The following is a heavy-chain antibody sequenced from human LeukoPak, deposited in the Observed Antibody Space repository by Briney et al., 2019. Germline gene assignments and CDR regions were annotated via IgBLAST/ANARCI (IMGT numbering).Heavy chain of an antibody. D-gene: IGHD3-9*01. CDR3: ARTTGSRGFDP. CDR1: SGSISSYS. Sequence: SETLSLTCTVSSGSISSYSWSWIRQTSGKGLEWIGYIYDSGSTNYNPSLKSRVTISVDTSKNQFSLKLSSVTAADTAVYYCARTTGSRGFDPWGQGTLVTVSS. CDR2: IYDSGST. V-gene: IGHV4-59*01. J-gene: IGHJ5*02.